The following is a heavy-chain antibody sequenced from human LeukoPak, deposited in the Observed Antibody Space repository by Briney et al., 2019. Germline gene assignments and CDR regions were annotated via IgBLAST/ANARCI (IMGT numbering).Heavy chain of an antibody. D-gene: IGHD3-10*01. V-gene: IGHV3-48*03. CDR2: ISSSGSTI. CDR1: GFTFSSYE. Sequence: GGSLRLSCAASGFTFSSYEMNWVRQAPGKGLEWVSYISSSGSTIYYADSVKGRFTISRDNAKNSLYLQMNSLRAEDTAVYYCARDRGYYGSGSSNYFDYWGQGTLVTVSS. CDR3: ARDRGYYGSGSSNYFDY. J-gene: IGHJ4*02.